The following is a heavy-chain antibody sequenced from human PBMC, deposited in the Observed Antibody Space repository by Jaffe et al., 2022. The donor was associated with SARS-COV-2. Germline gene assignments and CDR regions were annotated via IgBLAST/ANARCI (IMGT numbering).Heavy chain of an antibody. CDR3: AGGANPSGSGSYNWFYP. J-gene: IGHJ5*02. D-gene: IGHD3-10*01. CDR2: ITSSSGTI. V-gene: IGHV3-48*01. CDR1: GFIFSSYS. Sequence: EVQLVESGGGLVQPGGSLRLSCAASGFIFSSYSMNWVRQAPGKGLEWLSYITSSSGTIYYADSVRGRFTISRDNANNSLYLQMTSLRAEDTAVYYCAGGANPSGSGSYNWFYPWGQGTLVTVSS.